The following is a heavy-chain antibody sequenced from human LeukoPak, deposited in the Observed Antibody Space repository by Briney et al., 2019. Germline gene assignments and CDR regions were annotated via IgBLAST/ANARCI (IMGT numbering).Heavy chain of an antibody. CDR2: IYYSGST. CDR1: GGSISGYY. D-gene: IGHD3-10*01. Sequence: PSETLSLTCTVSGGSISGYYWSWIRQPPGKGLEWIGYIYYSGSTNYNPSLKSRVTISVDTSKNQFSLKLSSVTAADTAVYYCARVVPSDYYGSGSYPQGYYYGMDVWGQGTTVTVSS. J-gene: IGHJ6*02. CDR3: ARVVPSDYYGSGSYPQGYYYGMDV. V-gene: IGHV4-59*01.